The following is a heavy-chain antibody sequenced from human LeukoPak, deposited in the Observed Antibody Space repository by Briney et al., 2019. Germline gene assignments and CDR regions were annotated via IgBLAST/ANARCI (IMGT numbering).Heavy chain of an antibody. V-gene: IGHV1-46*01. J-gene: IGHJ3*02. CDR3: ASRLDDYGDYYAFDI. CDR2: INPSGGST. Sequence: ASVKVSCKASGYTFTSYYMHWVRQAPGQGLEWMGIINPSGGSTNYAQKFQGRVTMTRDTSTNTVYMELSSLRSEDTAVYYCASRLDDYGDYYAFDIWGQGTMVTVSS. CDR1: GYTFTSYY. D-gene: IGHD4-17*01.